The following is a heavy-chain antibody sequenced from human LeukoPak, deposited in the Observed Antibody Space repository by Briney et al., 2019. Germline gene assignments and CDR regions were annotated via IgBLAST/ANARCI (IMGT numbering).Heavy chain of an antibody. Sequence: SVKVSCKASGGTFISYAISWARQAPGQGLEWMGGIIPIFGTANYAQKFQGRATITTDESTSTAYMELSSLRSEDTAVYYCARGGRDGYNFAFDIWGQGTMVTVSS. D-gene: IGHD5-24*01. CDR3: ARGGRDGYNFAFDI. CDR1: GGTFISYA. J-gene: IGHJ3*02. V-gene: IGHV1-69*05. CDR2: IIPIFGTA.